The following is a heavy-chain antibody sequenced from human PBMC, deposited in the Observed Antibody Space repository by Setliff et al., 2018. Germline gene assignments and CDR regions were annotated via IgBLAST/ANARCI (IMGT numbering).Heavy chain of an antibody. CDR2: IIPILGIA. J-gene: IGHJ4*02. CDR1: GVSFSIYA. V-gene: IGHV1-69*05. D-gene: IGHD6-13*01. Sequence: ASGVSFSIYALHWVRQAPGQGLEWMGGIIPILGIANYAQKFQGRVTITTDESTSTAYMELSSLRSEDTAVYYFARSKYSSSPIDYWGQGTLVTVSS. CDR3: ARSKYSSSPIDY.